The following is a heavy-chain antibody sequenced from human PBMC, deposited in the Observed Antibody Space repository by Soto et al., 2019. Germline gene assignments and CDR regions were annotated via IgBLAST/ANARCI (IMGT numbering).Heavy chain of an antibody. CDR3: AKGQIERTYSSGFDY. CDR2: ISAGGGSI. J-gene: IGHJ4*01. D-gene: IGHD6-19*01. Sequence: GGSLRLSCAASGFTFSSYAMSWVRQAPGKGLEWVSAISAGGGSIYYADSVKGRFTISRDNSKNTMYLQMNSLRAEDTAVYYCAKGQIERTYSSGFDYWGQEPWSPSPQ. V-gene: IGHV3-23*01. CDR1: GFTFSSYA.